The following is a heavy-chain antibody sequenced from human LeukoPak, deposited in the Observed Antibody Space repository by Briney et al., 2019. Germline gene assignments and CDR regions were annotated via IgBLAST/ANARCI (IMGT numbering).Heavy chain of an antibody. Sequence: PSETLSLTCAVYGGSFSGYYWSWIRQPPGKGLEWIGSIYYSGSTYYNPSLKSRVTMSVDTSKNQFSLKLSSVTAADTAVYYCARHAGGIAAAGTRPFDYWGQGTLVTVSS. D-gene: IGHD6-13*01. V-gene: IGHV4-34*01. J-gene: IGHJ4*02. CDR1: GGSFSGYY. CDR2: IYYSGST. CDR3: ARHAGGIAAAGTRPFDY.